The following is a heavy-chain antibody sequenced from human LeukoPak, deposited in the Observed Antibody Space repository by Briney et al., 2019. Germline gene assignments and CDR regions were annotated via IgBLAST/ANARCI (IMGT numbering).Heavy chain of an antibody. Sequence: SVKVSCKASGGTFSSYAISWVRQAPGQGLEWMGGIIPIFGTANYAQKLQGRVTITADESTSTAYMELSSLRSEDTAVYYCARVRYDRIAAAPHYYYYYGMDVWGQGTTVTVSS. CDR1: GGTFSSYA. V-gene: IGHV1-69*13. CDR2: IIPIFGTA. J-gene: IGHJ6*02. D-gene: IGHD6-13*01. CDR3: ARVRYDRIAAAPHYYYYYGMDV.